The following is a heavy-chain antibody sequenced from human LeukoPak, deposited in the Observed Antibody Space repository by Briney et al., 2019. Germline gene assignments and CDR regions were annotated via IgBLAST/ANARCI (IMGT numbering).Heavy chain of an antibody. CDR3: ARHRGYSGPTGYGMDV. Sequence: GESLKISCKGSGYSFTSYWIGRVRQMPGKGLEWMGIIYPGDSDTRYSPSFQGQVTISADKSISTAYLQWSSLKASDTAMYYCARHRGYSGPTGYGMDVWGQGTTVTVSS. CDR2: IYPGDSDT. D-gene: IGHD5-12*01. V-gene: IGHV5-51*01. CDR1: GYSFTSYW. J-gene: IGHJ6*02.